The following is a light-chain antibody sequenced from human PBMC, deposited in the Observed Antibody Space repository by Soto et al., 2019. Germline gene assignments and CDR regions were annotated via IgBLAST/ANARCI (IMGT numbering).Light chain of an antibody. CDR3: QQSYSTPIT. J-gene: IGKJ5*01. V-gene: IGKV3D-20*02. CDR1: QSVGNSH. CDR2: GAS. Sequence: EIVLTQSPATLSLSPGERATLSCRASQSVGNSHVAWYQQRRGLPPRLLIYGASNRATGIPDRFSGSGSGADFTLTISSLQPGDFATYYCQQSYSTPITFGQGTRLEIK.